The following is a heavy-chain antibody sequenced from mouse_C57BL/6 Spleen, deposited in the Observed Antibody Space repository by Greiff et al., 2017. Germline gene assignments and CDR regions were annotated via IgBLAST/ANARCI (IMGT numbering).Heavy chain of an antibody. CDR3: ARSYYSKPYYVDC. CDR1: GYAFSSSW. D-gene: IGHD2-5*01. J-gene: IGHJ2*01. V-gene: IGHV1-82*01. CDR2: IYPGDGDT. Sequence: QVQLQQSGPELVKPGASVKISCKASGYAFSSSWMNWVKQRPGKGLEWIGRIYPGDGDTNYNGKFKGKATLTADKSSSTAYMQLSSLTSEDSAVYFCARSYYSKPYYVDCWGQGTTLTVSS.